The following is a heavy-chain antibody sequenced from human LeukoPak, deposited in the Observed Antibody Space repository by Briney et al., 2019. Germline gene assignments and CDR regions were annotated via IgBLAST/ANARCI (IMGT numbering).Heavy chain of an antibody. CDR3: AREVYDILTGYYHFDY. J-gene: IGHJ4*02. CDR2: IIPILGIA. CDR1: GGTFSSYA. D-gene: IGHD3-9*01. Sequence: ASVKVSCKASGGTFSSYAISWVRQAPGQGLEWMGRIIPILGIANYAQKFRGRVTITADKSTSTAYMELSSLRSEDTAVYYCAREVYDILTGYYHFDYWGQGTLVTVSS. V-gene: IGHV1-69*04.